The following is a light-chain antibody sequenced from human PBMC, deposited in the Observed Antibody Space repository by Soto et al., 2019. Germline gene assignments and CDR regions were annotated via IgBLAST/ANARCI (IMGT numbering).Light chain of an antibody. J-gene: IGKJ4*01. CDR3: QQYAASPLT. CDR2: HAS. CDR1: QTVGRNY. V-gene: IGKV3-20*01. Sequence: EIVLTQSPGTLSLSPGERATLSCRASQTVGRNYLAWYQQKPGHTPRLHLYHASNRATGIPDRFSGSGSGTDFTLTISRLEPEDFAVYYCQQYAASPLTFGGGAKVEIK.